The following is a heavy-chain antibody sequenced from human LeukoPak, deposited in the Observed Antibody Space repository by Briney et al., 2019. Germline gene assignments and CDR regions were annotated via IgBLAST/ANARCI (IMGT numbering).Heavy chain of an antibody. CDR3: ARIALRFLEWLLYREGNWFDP. J-gene: IGHJ5*02. CDR1: GYTFTSYG. CDR2: INPNSGGT. V-gene: IGHV1-2*02. Sequence: ASVKVSCKASGYTFTSYGISWVRQAPGQGLEWMGWINPNSGGTNYAQKFQGRVTMTRDTSISTAYMELSRLRSDDTAVYYCARIALRFLEWLLYREGNWFDPWGQGTLVTVSS. D-gene: IGHD3-3*01.